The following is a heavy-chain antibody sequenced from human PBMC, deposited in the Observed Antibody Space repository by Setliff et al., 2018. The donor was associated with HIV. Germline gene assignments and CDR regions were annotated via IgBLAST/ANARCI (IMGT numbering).Heavy chain of an antibody. CDR3: ARGLHLRITMVRGEYYGMDV. CDR2: IYTSGST. J-gene: IGHJ6*02. CDR1: GGSISSGSYY. V-gene: IGHV4-61*02. Sequence: PSETLSLTCTVSGGSISSGSYYWSWIRQPAGKGLEWIGRIYTSGSTNYSPSLKSRVTISVDTSKNQFSLKLSSVTAADTAVYYCARGLHLRITMVRGEYYGMDVWGQGTTVTVSS. D-gene: IGHD3-10*01.